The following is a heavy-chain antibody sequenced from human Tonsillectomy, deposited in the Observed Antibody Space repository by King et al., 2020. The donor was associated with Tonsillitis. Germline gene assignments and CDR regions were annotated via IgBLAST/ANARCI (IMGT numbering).Heavy chain of an antibody. D-gene: IGHD2-21*01. CDR2: ISGRCGSP. CDR1: GFTFNNYA. J-gene: IGHJ6*02. V-gene: IGHV3-23*04. Sequence: VQLVESGGGLVQPGGSLRLSCAASGFTFNNYAMNWVRQAPGKGLEWVSVISGRCGSPYYPGSVKGRFTISRDNSKNTLYVQMNSLRAEDTAVYYCAKDPCGADCYYGMDVWGQGTTVTVSS. CDR3: AKDPCGADCYYGMDV.